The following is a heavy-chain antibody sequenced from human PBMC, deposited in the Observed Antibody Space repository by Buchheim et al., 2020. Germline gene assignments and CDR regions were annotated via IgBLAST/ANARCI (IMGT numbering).Heavy chain of an antibody. CDR2: ISGSGDST. Sequence: EVQLVDSGGGLIQPGGSLRLSCAASGFTFSSYAMSWVRQAPGKGLEWVSAISGSGDSTYYADSVKGRFTISRDNSKNTLYLQLQSLRAEDTAVYYCAKATDSSSSSYYYYMDVWGKGNT. J-gene: IGHJ6*03. V-gene: IGHV3-23*04. CDR3: AKATDSSSSSYYYYMDV. D-gene: IGHD6-6*01. CDR1: GFTFSSYA.